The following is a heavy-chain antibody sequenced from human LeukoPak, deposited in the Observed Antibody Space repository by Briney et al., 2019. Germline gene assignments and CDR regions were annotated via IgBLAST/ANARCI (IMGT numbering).Heavy chain of an antibody. CDR2: ISHDGRNK. Sequence: GGSLRLSCAASGFTFGAHAMHWVHQAPGKGLEWVAVISHDGRNKYNAASVEGRFTISRDKSKSTLYLQMNSLRIEDTAVYYCARAADSSGWYYFDSWGQGTLAIVSS. CDR3: ARAADSSGWYYFDS. V-gene: IGHV3-30*01. CDR1: GFTFGAHA. D-gene: IGHD6-19*01. J-gene: IGHJ4*02.